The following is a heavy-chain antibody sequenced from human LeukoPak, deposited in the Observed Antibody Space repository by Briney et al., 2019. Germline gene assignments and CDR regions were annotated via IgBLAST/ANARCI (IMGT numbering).Heavy chain of an antibody. D-gene: IGHD1-26*01. CDR3: AREKDTGSNHAKIRYDI. CDR2: NFCSGSS. J-gene: IGHJ3*02. V-gene: IGHV4-59*01. CDR1: GGSISDYY. Sequence: SEPLSLTCNVSGGSISDYYWIWIRQPPGKGLEGIGWNFCSGSSNYNPSLKSRLTISVDTSKNQFSLELTSATAADTAVYYCAREKDTGSNHAKIRYDIWGQGTMVTVSS.